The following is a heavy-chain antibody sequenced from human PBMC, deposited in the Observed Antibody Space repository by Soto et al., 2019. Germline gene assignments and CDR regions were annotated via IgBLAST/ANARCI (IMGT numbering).Heavy chain of an antibody. D-gene: IGHD3-10*01. CDR3: ARRDYYDSGSYLY. CDR1: GGSISSSSYY. J-gene: IGHJ4*02. Sequence: QLQLQESGPGLVKPSETLSLTCTVSGGSISSSSYYWGWIRQPPGKGLEWIGSIYYSGSTYYNPSLKSRVTISVDTSKNQFSLKLTSVTAADTAVYYCARRDYYDSGSYLYWGQGTLVTVSS. CDR2: IYYSGST. V-gene: IGHV4-39*01.